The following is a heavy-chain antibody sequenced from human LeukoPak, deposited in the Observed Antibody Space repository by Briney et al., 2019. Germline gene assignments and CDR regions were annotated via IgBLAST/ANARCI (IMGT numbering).Heavy chain of an antibody. CDR1: GFTFSSHA. CDR2: ISGSGGNT. Sequence: QTGGSLRLSCTASGFTFSSHAMSWVRQAPGRGLEWVSFISGSGGNTYYADSVKGRFTISRDNSKNTLYLQMNRLRADDTALYYCAKSRTPGFDYWGQGTLVTVSS. D-gene: IGHD2-15*01. V-gene: IGHV3-23*01. CDR3: AKSRTPGFDY. J-gene: IGHJ4*02.